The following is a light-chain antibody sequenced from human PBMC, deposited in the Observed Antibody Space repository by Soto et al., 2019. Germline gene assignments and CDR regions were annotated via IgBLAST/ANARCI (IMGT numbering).Light chain of an antibody. CDR1: QAIFTY. CDR3: EQSSHTPLT. J-gene: IGKJ4*01. V-gene: IGKV1-39*01. Sequence: DIQMTQSPSSLTASVGDRVTITCRASQAIFTYVNWYQQRPGKAPKLLIYAASNLYSGVPSRFSGSGYGTEFTLTISSLQPEDLATYYCEQSSHTPLTFGGGTKVEL. CDR2: AAS.